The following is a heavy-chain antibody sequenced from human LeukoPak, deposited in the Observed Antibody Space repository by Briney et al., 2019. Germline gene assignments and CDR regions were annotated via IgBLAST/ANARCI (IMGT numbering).Heavy chain of an antibody. CDR1: GFTFGYYA. D-gene: IGHD2/OR15-2a*01. V-gene: IGHV3-23*01. Sequence: GGSLRLSCATSGFTFGYYAMSRVRQAPGKGLEWVSVISARGDATYFADSVKGRFTISRDNPKNTLFLQMDSLRAEDTAVYYCAKGQGTPSYCDWWGQGTLVTVSS. CDR3: AKGQGTPSYCDW. J-gene: IGHJ4*02. CDR2: ISARGDAT.